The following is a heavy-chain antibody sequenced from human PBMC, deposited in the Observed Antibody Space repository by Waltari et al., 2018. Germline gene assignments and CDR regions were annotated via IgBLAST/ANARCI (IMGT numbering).Heavy chain of an antibody. CDR3: AGPSTVTFAFDI. CDR1: GGSFSGYY. CDR2: INHSGSP. J-gene: IGHJ3*02. Sequence: QVQLQQWGAGLLKPSETLSLTCAVYGGSFSGYYWRWTRQPPGKGLEWIGEINHSGSPNYTPSLKSRVTISVDTSKNQFSLKLSSVTAADTAVYYCAGPSTVTFAFDIWGQWTMVTVSS. D-gene: IGHD4-17*01. V-gene: IGHV4-34*01.